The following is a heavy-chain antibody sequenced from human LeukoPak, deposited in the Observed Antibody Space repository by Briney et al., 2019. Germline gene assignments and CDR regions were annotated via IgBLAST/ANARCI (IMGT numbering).Heavy chain of an antibody. CDR1: GFTVSSNY. D-gene: IGHD3-22*01. CDR3: ARVTAYDSSGYYGGDYFDY. J-gene: IGHJ4*02. CDR2: IYLGGST. Sequence: GGSLRLSCAVSGFTVSSNYMTWVRQAPGKGLQWVSIIYLGGSTFYADSVKGRFTISIDHSKNTLDLQMVSLRAEDTAVYYCARVTAYDSSGYYGGDYFDYWGQGTLVTVSS. V-gene: IGHV3-66*01.